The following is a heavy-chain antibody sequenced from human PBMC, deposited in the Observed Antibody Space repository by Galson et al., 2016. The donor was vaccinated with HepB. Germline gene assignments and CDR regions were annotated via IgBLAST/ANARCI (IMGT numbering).Heavy chain of an antibody. Sequence: SLRLSCAASGFTFCRYGMHWVRQAPGKGLEWVALIWSDGSNKYYADSVKGRFTISRDNSKKTAYLQMNSLRAEDRAVYYCAREAGIAAAATYDYWGPGTMVTVSS. CDR1: GFTFCRYG. D-gene: IGHD6-13*01. V-gene: IGHV3-33*01. J-gene: IGHJ3*01. CDR3: AREAGIAAAATYDY. CDR2: IWSDGSNK.